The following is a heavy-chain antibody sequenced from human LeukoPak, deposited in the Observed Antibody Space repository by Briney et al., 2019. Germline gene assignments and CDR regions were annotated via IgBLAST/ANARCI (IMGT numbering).Heavy chain of an antibody. V-gene: IGHV1-2*02. CDR1: GYTFTGYY. J-gene: IGHJ4*02. Sequence: ASVKVSCKASGYTFTGYYMHWVRQAPGQGLEWMGWINPNSGGTNYAQKFQGRVTMTRDTSISTAYMELSRLRSDDTAVYYCARSKSGITMVRGVIMRLAGDFDYWRQGTLVTVSS. CDR2: INPNSGGT. D-gene: IGHD3-10*01. CDR3: ARSKSGITMVRGVIMRLAGDFDY.